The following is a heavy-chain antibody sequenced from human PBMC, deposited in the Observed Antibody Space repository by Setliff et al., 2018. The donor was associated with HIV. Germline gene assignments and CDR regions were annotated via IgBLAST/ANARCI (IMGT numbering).Heavy chain of an antibody. D-gene: IGHD3-10*01. CDR3: ARKFRPGHGVDV. CDR2: ISSGSVNI. J-gene: IGHJ6*02. Sequence: GGSLRLSCAASGFMFNIYEMNWVRQAPGKGLEWVSYISSGSVNIFYADSVKGRFTISRDNAKNSLYLQMNSLRAEDTAIYYCARKFRPGHGVDVWGQGTTVTVSS. V-gene: IGHV3-48*03. CDR1: GFMFNIYE.